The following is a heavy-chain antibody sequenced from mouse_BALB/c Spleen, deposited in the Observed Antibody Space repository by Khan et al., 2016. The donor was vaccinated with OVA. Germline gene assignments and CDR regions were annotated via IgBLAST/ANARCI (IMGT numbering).Heavy chain of an antibody. D-gene: IGHD2-10*01. CDR3: TREGPYDGNYGAWFAY. CDR2: INPSNDYT. Sequence: QVQLQQSGAELARPGASVKMSCKASGYTFTSYTMHWVKQRPGQGLEWIGYINPSNDYTNYNQKFKDKATLTADKSSSTAYMQLSSLTSADSAVYYCTREGPYDGNYGAWFAYWGQGTLVTVSA. J-gene: IGHJ3*01. V-gene: IGHV1-4*01. CDR1: GYTFTSYT.